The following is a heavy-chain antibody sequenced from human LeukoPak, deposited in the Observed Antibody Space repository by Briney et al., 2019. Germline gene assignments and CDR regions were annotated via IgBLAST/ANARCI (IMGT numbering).Heavy chain of an antibody. CDR3: ARWRWAKSEFEY. D-gene: IGHD5-24*01. CDR1: GFTFRTYW. Sequence: GGSLRLSCTAPGFTFRTYWMSWVRQAPGKGLECVASIKGDGSYTEYVDSVKGRFTISRDNAKNSVYLQMISLRVEDTSVYYCARWRWAKSEFEYWGRGTLVTVSS. CDR2: IKGDGSYT. V-gene: IGHV3-7*01. J-gene: IGHJ4*02.